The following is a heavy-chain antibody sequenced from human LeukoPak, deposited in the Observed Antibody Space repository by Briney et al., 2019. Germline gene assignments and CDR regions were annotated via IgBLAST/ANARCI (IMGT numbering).Heavy chain of an antibody. D-gene: IGHD1-26*01. J-gene: IGHJ6*02. CDR1: GFTFSSYG. CDR2: IWYGGSNK. V-gene: IGHV3-33*08. Sequence: GGSLRLSCAASGFTFSSYGMHWVRQAPGKGLEWVAVIWYGGSNKYYADSVKGRFTISRDNSKNTLYPQMNSLRAEDTAVYYCAREGGSQDYGMDVWGQGTTVTVSS. CDR3: AREGGSQDYGMDV.